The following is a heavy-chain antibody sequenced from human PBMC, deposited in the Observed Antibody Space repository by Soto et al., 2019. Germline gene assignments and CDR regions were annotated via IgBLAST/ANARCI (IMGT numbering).Heavy chain of an antibody. J-gene: IGHJ4*02. V-gene: IGHV3-7*01. CDR2: MKQDGSEK. Sequence: GGSLRLSCAASGFTFSSYWMNWVRQAPGKGLEWVANMKQDGSEKSYVDSVKGRFTISSDNAKNSLYLQMNSLRAEDTAVYYCARDRFYDFWSGYYVFDYWGQGTLVTVSS. CDR3: ARDRFYDFWSGYYVFDY. D-gene: IGHD3-3*01. CDR1: GFTFSSYW.